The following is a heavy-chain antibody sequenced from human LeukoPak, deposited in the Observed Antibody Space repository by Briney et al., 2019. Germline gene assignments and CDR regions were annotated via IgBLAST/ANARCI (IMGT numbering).Heavy chain of an antibody. CDR2: INPTTGGA. J-gene: IGHJ5*01. CDR1: GYDFAGFY. D-gene: IGHD4-11*01. V-gene: IGHV1-2*06. CDR3: AGAIDYNS. Sequence: EASVRVSCKASGYDFAGFYLHWVRQVPGQGLEWMGRINPTTGGANFTQKFQGRVTLTRDTSISTAYMELSGLRSDDTAVYYCAGAIDYNSWGHGTLVTVSS.